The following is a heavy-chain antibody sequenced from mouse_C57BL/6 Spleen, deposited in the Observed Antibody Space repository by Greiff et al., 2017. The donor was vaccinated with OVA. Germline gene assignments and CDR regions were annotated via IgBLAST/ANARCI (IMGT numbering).Heavy chain of an antibody. Sequence: QVQLQQPGAELVRPGSSVKLSCKASGYTFTSYWMHWVKQRPIQGLEWIGNIDPSDSETHYNQKFKDKATLTVDKSSSTAYMQLSSLTSEDSAVYYCATNDYDVGWFAYWGQGTLVTVSA. CDR1: GYTFTSYW. CDR3: ATNDYDVGWFAY. J-gene: IGHJ3*01. V-gene: IGHV1-52*01. CDR2: IDPSDSET. D-gene: IGHD2-4*01.